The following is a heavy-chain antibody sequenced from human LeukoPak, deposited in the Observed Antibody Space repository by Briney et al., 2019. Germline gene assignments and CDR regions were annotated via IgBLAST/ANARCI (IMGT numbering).Heavy chain of an antibody. Sequence: LAGRSLRLSCTASGFAFADYAMSWFRQAPGKGLEWVAFISYDGNKKDYADSVKGRFTISRDNSENTLYLQMNSLRIEDAGVYYCARPSDHYYYYFYMDVWGQGTTVTVSS. V-gene: IGHV3-30*04. CDR3: ARPSDHYYYYFYMDV. CDR1: GFAFADYA. J-gene: IGHJ6*03. CDR2: ISYDGNKK.